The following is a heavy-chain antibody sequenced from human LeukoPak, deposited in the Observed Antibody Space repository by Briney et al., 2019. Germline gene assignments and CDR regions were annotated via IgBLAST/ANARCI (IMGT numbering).Heavy chain of an antibody. D-gene: IGHD3-22*01. CDR1: GYTFTSYY. V-gene: IGHV1-46*01. CDR2: INPSGGST. Sequence: GASVKVSCKASGYTFTSYYMHWVRQAPGQGLEWMGIINPSGGSTSYAQKFQGRVTMTRDTSTSTVYMELSSLRSEDTAVYYCARDQVERTYYYDSSGYPPDYWGQGTLVTVSS. CDR3: ARDQVERTYYYDSSGYPPDY. J-gene: IGHJ4*02.